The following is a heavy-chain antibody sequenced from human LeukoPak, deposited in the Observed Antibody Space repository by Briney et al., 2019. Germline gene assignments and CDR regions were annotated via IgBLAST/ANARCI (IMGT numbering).Heavy chain of an antibody. CDR1: GFSLSTSGVG. J-gene: IGHJ3*02. CDR2: IYWDDDK. V-gene: IGHV2-5*02. Sequence: SGPTLVKPTQTLTLTCTFSGFSLSTSGVGVGWIRQSPGKALEWLALIYWDDDKRYSPSLKSRLTITKDTSKNQVVLTMTNMDPVDTATYYCARIGSSPLLWDAFDIWGQGTMVTVSS. CDR3: ARIGSSPLLWDAFDI. D-gene: IGHD6-13*01.